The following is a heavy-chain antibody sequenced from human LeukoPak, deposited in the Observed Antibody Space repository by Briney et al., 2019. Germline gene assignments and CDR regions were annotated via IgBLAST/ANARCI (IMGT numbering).Heavy chain of an antibody. CDR2: ISYDGSNK. J-gene: IGHJ4*02. Sequence: GGSLRLPCAASGFTFSSYAMHWVRQAPGKGLEWVAVISYDGSNKYYADSVKGRFTISRHNSKNTLYLQMNSLRAEDTAVYYCARDLYYGDYASTFDYWGQGTLVTVSS. V-gene: IGHV3-30-3*01. CDR1: GFTFSSYA. CDR3: ARDLYYGDYASTFDY. D-gene: IGHD4-17*01.